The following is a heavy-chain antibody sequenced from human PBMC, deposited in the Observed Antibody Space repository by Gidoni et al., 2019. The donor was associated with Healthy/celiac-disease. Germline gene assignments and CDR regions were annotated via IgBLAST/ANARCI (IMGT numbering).Heavy chain of an antibody. Sequence: EVQLLESGGGLVQPGGSLRLSCAASGFTFSSYAMSWVRQAPGKGLEWVSAISGSGGSTYYADSVKGRFTISRDNSKNTLYLQMNSLRAEDTAVYYRAKGDSSGYRLYYFDYWGQGTLVTVSS. CDR2: ISGSGGST. CDR3: AKGDSSGYRLYYFDY. V-gene: IGHV3-23*01. D-gene: IGHD3-22*01. CDR1: GFTFSSYA. J-gene: IGHJ4*02.